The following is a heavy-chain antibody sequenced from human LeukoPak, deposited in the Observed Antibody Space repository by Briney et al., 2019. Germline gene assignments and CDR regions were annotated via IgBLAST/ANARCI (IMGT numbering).Heavy chain of an antibody. J-gene: IGHJ5*02. V-gene: IGHV4-34*01. Sequence: PSETLSLTCAVYGGSFSGYYWSWIRQPPGKGLEWIGEINHSGSTNYNPSLKSRVTISVDTSKNQFSLKLSSVTAADTAVYYCARGLSNFERPGYYYGDWFDPWGQGTLVTVSS. CDR2: INHSGST. CDR3: ARGLSNFERPGYYYGDWFDP. D-gene: IGHD3-9*01. CDR1: GGSFSGYY.